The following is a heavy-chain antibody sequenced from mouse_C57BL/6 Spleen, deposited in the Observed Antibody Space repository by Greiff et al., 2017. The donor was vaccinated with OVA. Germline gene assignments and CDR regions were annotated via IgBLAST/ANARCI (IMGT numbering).Heavy chain of an antibody. V-gene: IGHV7-3*01. Sequence: EVKVVESGGGLVQPGGSLSLSCAASGFTFTDYYMSWVRQPPGKALEWLGFIRNKANGYTTEYSASVKGRFTISRDNSQSILYLQMNALRAEDSATYYCARYIGYCDVWGTGTTVTVSS. CDR1: GFTFTDYY. CDR3: ARYIGYCDV. CDR2: IRNKANGYTT. J-gene: IGHJ1*03.